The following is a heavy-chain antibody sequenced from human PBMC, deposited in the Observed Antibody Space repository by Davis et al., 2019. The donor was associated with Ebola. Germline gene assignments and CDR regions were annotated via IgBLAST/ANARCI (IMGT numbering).Heavy chain of an antibody. CDR1: GDSVSSNSAA. J-gene: IGHJ6*02. V-gene: IGHV6-1*01. CDR2: TYYRSKWYN. CDR3: ARDREADGTGTSYYYYGMDV. Sequence: PSETLSLTCAISGDSVSSNSAAWNWIRQSPSRGLEWLGRTYYRSKWYNDYAVSVKSRITINPDTSKNQFSLQLNSVTPEDTAVYYCARDREADGTGTSYYYYGMDVWGQGTTVTVSS. D-gene: IGHD1-7*01.